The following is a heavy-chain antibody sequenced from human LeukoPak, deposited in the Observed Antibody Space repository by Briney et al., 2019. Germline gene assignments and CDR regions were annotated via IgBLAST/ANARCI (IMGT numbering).Heavy chain of an antibody. V-gene: IGHV4-39*02. D-gene: IGHD2-2*01. J-gene: IGHJ4*02. Sequence: SETLSLTCTVSGGSISSSSYYWGWIRQPPGKGLEWIGSIYYSGSTYYNPSLKSRVTISVDTSKNQFSLKLSSVTAADTAVYYCAGDYCSSTSCLFDYWGQGTLVSVSS. CDR2: IYYSGST. CDR1: GGSISSSSYY. CDR3: AGDYCSSTSCLFDY.